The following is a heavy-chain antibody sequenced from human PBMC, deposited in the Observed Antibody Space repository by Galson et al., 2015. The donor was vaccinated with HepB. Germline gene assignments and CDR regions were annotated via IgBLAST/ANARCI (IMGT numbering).Heavy chain of an antibody. Sequence: SVKVSCKASGYTLTSYGISWVRQAPGQGLEWMGWISAYNGNTNYAQKLQGRVTMTTDTSTSTAYMELRSLRSNDTAVYYCARDFWAYYYDSSGYYPYYFDYWGQGTLVTVSS. J-gene: IGHJ4*02. CDR1: GYTLTSYG. CDR2: ISAYNGNT. V-gene: IGHV1-18*04. CDR3: ARDFWAYYYDSSGYYPYYFDY. D-gene: IGHD3-22*01.